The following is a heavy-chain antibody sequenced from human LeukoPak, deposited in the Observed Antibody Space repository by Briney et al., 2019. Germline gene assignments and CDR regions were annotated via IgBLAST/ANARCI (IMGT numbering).Heavy chain of an antibody. CDR2: IYYSGST. Sequence: PSETLSLTCTVSGGSISSGSYYWGWIRQPPGKGLEWIGRIYYSGSTYYNPSLQSRVTISIDTSKNQFSLKLSSVTAADTAVYYCARGLPRWQWLATHWFDPWGQGTLVTVSS. J-gene: IGHJ5*02. CDR1: GGSISSGSYY. D-gene: IGHD6-19*01. CDR3: ARGLPRWQWLATHWFDP. V-gene: IGHV4-39*01.